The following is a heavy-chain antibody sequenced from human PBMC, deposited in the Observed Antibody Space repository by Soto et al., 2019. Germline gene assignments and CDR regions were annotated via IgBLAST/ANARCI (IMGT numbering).Heavy chain of an antibody. V-gene: IGHV4-61*01. CDR3: ARDFAYFDS. J-gene: IGHJ4*02. CDR1: GGSLNIGSYS. D-gene: IGHD3-3*01. Sequence: PSEPLALTCTVSGGSLNIGSYSWSWIRQPPGKGLEWIGYVYHTGRTSYNPSLKSRVSISMDTSKNQFSLNLDSVTAADTAVYFCARDFAYFDSWGQGTLVTVSS. CDR2: VYHTGRT.